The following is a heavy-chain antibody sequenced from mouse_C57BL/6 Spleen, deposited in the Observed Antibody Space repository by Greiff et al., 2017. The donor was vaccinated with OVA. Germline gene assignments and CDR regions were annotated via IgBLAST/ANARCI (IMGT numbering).Heavy chain of an antibody. J-gene: IGHJ3*01. V-gene: IGHV1-42*01. CDR2: INPSTGGT. D-gene: IGHD3-2*02. Sequence: EVKLQQSGPELVKPGASVKISCKASGYSFTGYYMNWVKQSPEKSLEWIGEINPSTGGTTYNQKFKAKATLTVDKSSSTAYMQLKSLTSEDSAVYYCASPQLRLPFAYWGQGTLVTVSA. CDR3: ASPQLRLPFAY. CDR1: GYSFTGYY.